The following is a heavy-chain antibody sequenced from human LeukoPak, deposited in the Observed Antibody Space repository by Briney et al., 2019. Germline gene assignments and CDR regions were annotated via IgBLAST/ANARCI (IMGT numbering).Heavy chain of an antibody. CDR1: GFTFSSYT. Sequence: GGSLRLSCAASGFTFSSYTMNWVRQAPGKGLAWVSYISSSSSTIYYADSVKGRFTISRDNAKNSLYLQMNSLRAEDTAVYYCARDLRGYGDSWGQGTLVTVSS. CDR2: ISSSSSTI. J-gene: IGHJ4*02. CDR3: ARDLRGYGDS. V-gene: IGHV3-48*01. D-gene: IGHD5-18*01.